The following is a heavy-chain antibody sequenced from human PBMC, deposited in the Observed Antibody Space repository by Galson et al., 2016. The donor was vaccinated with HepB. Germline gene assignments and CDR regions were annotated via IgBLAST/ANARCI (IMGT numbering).Heavy chain of an antibody. D-gene: IGHD3-10*01. CDR1: GFTFSSYW. Sequence: SLRLSCAASGFTFSSYWMNWVRQAPGKGLQWVANIKLDGSEKNYEDSVKGRFTISRGNAKNSLYLQMNSLRAEDTAVYYCSGGSYFDYWGQGTLVTVSS. V-gene: IGHV3-7*01. CDR3: SGGSYFDY. J-gene: IGHJ4*02. CDR2: IKLDGSEK.